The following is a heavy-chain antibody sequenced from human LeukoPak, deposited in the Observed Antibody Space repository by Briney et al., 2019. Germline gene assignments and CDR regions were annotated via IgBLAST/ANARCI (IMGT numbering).Heavy chain of an antibody. CDR2: IYHSGST. J-gene: IGHJ6*03. CDR3: ARARGFYYYYYMDV. Sequence: SETLSLTCAVSGGSISSSNWWSWVRQPPGKGLEWIGEIYHSGSTNYNPSLKSRVTISVDTSKNQFSLKLSSVTAADTAVYYCARARGFYYYYYMDVWGKGTTVTVSS. CDR1: GGSISSSNW. D-gene: IGHD3-10*01. V-gene: IGHV4-4*02.